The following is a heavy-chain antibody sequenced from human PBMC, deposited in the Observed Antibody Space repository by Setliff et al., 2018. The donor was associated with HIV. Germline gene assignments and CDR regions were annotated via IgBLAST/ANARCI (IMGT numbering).Heavy chain of an antibody. J-gene: IGHJ6*03. CDR1: GGSINNYY. CDR2: IYYTGNT. CDR3: ARRSGASYYSECYYYMDV. Sequence: SETLSLTCSVSGGSINNYYWSWIRLTPGKGLQWIRCIYYTGNTNYNPSLTSRVTMSVDTSNNQFSLKLTSVTAADSAVYYCARRSGASYYSECYYYMDVWGKGTTVTVSS. D-gene: IGHD2-15*01. V-gene: IGHV4-59*08.